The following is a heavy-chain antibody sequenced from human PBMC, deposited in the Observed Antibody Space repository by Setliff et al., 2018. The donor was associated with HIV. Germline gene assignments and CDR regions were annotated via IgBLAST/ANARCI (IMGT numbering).Heavy chain of an antibody. CDR3: ARGGATILAGFDY. CDR1: GFTFSAYA. CDR2: ITSNAEST. J-gene: IGHJ4*02. Sequence: RLSCAASGFTFSAYAVHWVRQAPGKGLEFVSGITSNAESTFYADSVRGRFTISRDNSKKTLYLHLGSLKPEDTAVYYCARGGATILAGFDYWGQGALVTVSS. V-gene: IGHV3-64*02. D-gene: IGHD1-26*01.